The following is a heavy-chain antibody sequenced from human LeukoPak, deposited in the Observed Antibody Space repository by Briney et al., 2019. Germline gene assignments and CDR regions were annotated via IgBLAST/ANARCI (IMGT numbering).Heavy chain of an antibody. CDR3: AKRDDSGGNLVDL. V-gene: IGHV4-39*02. D-gene: IGHD3-22*01. Sequence: SETLSLTCTVSGGSIRSGSHYWAWIRQPPGKGLEWIGSTYYSGSTYYNPSLENRVTISTDTSKNHFSLKLSSLSAADTSVYYCAKRDDSGGNLVDLWGQGTLVTVS. J-gene: IGHJ4*02. CDR1: GGSIRSGSHY. CDR2: TYYSGST.